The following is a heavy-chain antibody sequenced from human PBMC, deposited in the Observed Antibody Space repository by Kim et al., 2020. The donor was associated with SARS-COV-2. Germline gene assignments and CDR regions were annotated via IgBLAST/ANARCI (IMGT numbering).Heavy chain of an antibody. J-gene: IGHJ6*02. CDR1: GCTFSSYA. V-gene: IGHV1-69*11. Sequence: SVKVSCKASGCTFSSYAISWVRQAPGQGLEWMGRISPILGPANYAQKFQGRVTITPDESTSTAYMELSSLRPEDTAVYYCARPYPLCRTWYYGMDVWGQETAVTVPS. D-gene: IGHD2-2*02. CDR2: ISPILGPA. CDR3: ARPYPLCRTWYYGMDV.